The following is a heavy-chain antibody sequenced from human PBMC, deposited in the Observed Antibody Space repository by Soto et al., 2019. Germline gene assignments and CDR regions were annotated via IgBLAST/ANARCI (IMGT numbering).Heavy chain of an antibody. Sequence: LSLTCTVSGGSIRSGDYYWSWIRQPPGKGLEWIGYIYYSGSTYYNPSLKSRVTISVDTSKNQFSLKLSSVTAADTAVYYCARVDAIAVAGTFFDYWGQGTLVTVSS. CDR1: GGSIRSGDYY. CDR3: ARVDAIAVAGTFFDY. J-gene: IGHJ4*02. V-gene: IGHV4-30-4*01. CDR2: IYYSGST. D-gene: IGHD6-19*01.